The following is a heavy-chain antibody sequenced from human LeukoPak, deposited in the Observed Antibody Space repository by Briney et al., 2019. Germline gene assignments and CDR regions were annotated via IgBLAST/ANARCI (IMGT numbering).Heavy chain of an antibody. J-gene: IGHJ4*02. Sequence: PSETLSLTCTVSGGSISTYYWSWIRQPSGKGVEWIGYIYYSGNTNYNPSLKSRVTISVDTPKNQFSLKLSSVTAADTAVYYCAREGGSTSFDYWGQGTLVTVSS. CDR1: GGSISTYY. CDR3: AREGGSTSFDY. CDR2: IYYSGNT. D-gene: IGHD2-2*01. V-gene: IGHV4-59*01.